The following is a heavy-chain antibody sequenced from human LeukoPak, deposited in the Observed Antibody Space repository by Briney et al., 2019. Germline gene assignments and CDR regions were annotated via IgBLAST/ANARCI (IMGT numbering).Heavy chain of an antibody. CDR1: GFTFSSYS. D-gene: IGHD5-24*01. CDR2: ISSSSSYI. CDR3: ARWGGLRLMATIRGDY. V-gene: IGHV3-21*01. Sequence: GGSLRLSCAASGFTFSSYSMNWVRQAPGKGLEWVSSISSSSSYIYYADSVKGRFTISRDNAKNSLYLQMNSLRAEDTAVYYCARWGGLRLMATIRGDYGGQGTLVTVS. J-gene: IGHJ4*02.